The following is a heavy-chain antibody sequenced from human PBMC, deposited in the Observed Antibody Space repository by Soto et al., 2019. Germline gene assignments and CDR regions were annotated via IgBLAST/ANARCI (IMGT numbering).Heavy chain of an antibody. J-gene: IGHJ4*02. CDR1: GFTFSSYW. CDR3: VRTSLVVAAATREDY. D-gene: IGHD2-15*01. V-gene: IGHV3-74*01. CDR2: INSDGSST. Sequence: GGSLRLSCAASGFTFSSYWTHWVRQAPGKGLVWVSRINSDGSSTSYAGSVKGRFTISRDNAKNTLYLQMNSLRAEDTAVYYCVRTSLVVAAATREDYWGQGT.